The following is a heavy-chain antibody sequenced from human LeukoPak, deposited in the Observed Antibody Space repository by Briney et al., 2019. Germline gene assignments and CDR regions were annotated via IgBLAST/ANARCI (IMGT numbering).Heavy chain of an antibody. CDR1: GGSFSGYY. CDR2: INHSGST. CDR3: AGSQDIVVVPAATLGFDY. D-gene: IGHD2-2*01. Sequence: SETLSLTCAVYGGSFSGYYWSWIRQPPGKGLEWIGEINHSGSTNYNPSLKSRVTISVDTSKSQFSLKLSSVTAADTAVYYCAGSQDIVVVPAATLGFDYWGQGTLVTVSS. V-gene: IGHV4-34*01. J-gene: IGHJ4*02.